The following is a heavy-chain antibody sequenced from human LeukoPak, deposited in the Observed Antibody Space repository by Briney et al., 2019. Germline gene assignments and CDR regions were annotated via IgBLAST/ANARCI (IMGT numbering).Heavy chain of an antibody. CDR3: AREGYSSSWSYNWFDP. CDR2: IIPIFGTA. J-gene: IGHJ5*02. Sequence: SMKVSCKASGGTFSSYAISWVRQAPGQGLEWMGGIIPIFGTANYAQKFQGRVTITADESTSTAYMELSSLRSEDTAVYYCAREGYSSSWSYNWFDPWGQGTLVTVSS. D-gene: IGHD6-13*01. CDR1: GGTFSSYA. V-gene: IGHV1-69*01.